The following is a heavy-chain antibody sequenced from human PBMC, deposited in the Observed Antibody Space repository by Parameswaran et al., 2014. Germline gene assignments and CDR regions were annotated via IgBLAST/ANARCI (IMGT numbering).Heavy chain of an antibody. Sequence: VRQMPGKGLEWMGIIYPGDSDTRYSPSFQGQVTISADSSSSTAYLQWSSLKASDSAMYYCARQGQVVAVAGSNFDYWGQGTLVTVSS. CDR3: ARQGQVVAVAGSNFDY. D-gene: IGHD6-13*01. CDR2: IYPGDSDT. V-gene: IGHV5-51*01. J-gene: IGHJ4*02.